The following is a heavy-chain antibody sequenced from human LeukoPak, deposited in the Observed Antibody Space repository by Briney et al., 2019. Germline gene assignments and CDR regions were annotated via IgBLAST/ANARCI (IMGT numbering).Heavy chain of an antibody. CDR1: GYTLTELS. D-gene: IGHD2-2*01. Sequence: GASVKVSCKVSGYTLTELSMDWVRQAPGKGLEWMGGFDPEDGETIYAQKFQGRVTMTEDTSTDTAYMELSSLRSEDTAVYYCATYPTSSGKADYWGQGTLVTVSS. J-gene: IGHJ4*02. CDR2: FDPEDGET. V-gene: IGHV1-24*01. CDR3: ATYPTSSGKADY.